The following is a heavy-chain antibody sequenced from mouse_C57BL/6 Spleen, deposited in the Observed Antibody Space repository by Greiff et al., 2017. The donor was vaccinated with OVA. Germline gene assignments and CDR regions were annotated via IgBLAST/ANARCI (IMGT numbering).Heavy chain of an antibody. CDR2: ISSGGDYI. CDR3: TRVSTGTGYFDV. V-gene: IGHV5-9-1*02. J-gene: IGHJ1*03. D-gene: IGHD4-1*02. CDR1: GFTFSSYA. Sequence: EVQRVESGEGLVKPGGSLKLSCAASGFTFSSYAMSWVRQTPEKRLEWVAYISSGGDYIYYADTVKGRFTISRDNARNTLYLQMSSLKSEDTAMYYCTRVSTGTGYFDVWGTGTTVTVSS.